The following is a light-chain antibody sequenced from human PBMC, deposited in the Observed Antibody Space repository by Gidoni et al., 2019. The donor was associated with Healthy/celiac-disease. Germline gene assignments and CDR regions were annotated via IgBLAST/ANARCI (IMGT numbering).Light chain of an antibody. J-gene: IGLJ2*01. Sequence: SSELPQPPSVSVSPGQTARITCSGDALPKQYAYWYQQKPGQAPVLVIYKDSERPSGIPERFSGSSSGTTVTLTISGVQAEDEADYYCQSADSSGTYGVFGGGTKLTVL. V-gene: IGLV3-25*03. CDR3: QSADSSGTYGV. CDR2: KDS. CDR1: ALPKQY.